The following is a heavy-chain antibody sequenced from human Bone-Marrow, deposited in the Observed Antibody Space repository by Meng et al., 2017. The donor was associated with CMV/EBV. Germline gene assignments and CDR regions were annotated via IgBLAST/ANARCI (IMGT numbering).Heavy chain of an antibody. CDR3: ARGSASGYDFRSAYYSSEYFDS. J-gene: IGHJ4*02. D-gene: IGHD3-3*01. CDR1: GYTFTGYY. CDR2: INPHRGDT. V-gene: IGHV1-2*02. Sequence: ASVKVSCKASGYTFTGYYMHWVRQAPGQGLEWMGWINPHRGDTKYAQKFQDIVTMTRDTSISTVNMELSRLASDDTAVYYSARGSASGYDFRSAYYSSEYFDSWGQGTLVTVSS.